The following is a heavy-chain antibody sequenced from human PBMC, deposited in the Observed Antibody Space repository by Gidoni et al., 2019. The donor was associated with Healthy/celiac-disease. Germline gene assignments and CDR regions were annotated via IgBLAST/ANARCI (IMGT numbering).Heavy chain of an antibody. Sequence: QVQLVQSGAEVKKPGASVKVSCKASGYTFTGYYMHWVRQAPGQGLEWMGWINPNSGGTNYAQKFQGWVTMTRDTSISTAYMELSRLRSDDTAVYYCARLTTFGGVGPGRYDAFDIWGQGTMVTVSS. CDR1: GYTFTGYY. CDR3: ARLTTFGGVGPGRYDAFDI. D-gene: IGHD3-16*01. CDR2: INPNSGGT. V-gene: IGHV1-2*04. J-gene: IGHJ3*02.